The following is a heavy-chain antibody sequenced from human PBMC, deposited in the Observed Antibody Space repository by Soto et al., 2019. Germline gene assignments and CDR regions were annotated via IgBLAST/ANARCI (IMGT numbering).Heavy chain of an antibody. CDR1: GDSISSGDYY. D-gene: IGHD5-18*01. Sequence: QVQLQESGPGLVRPSETLSLTCTVSGDSISSGDYYWSWIRQQPGKGLEWIGYIHHSGTTYYNAPLRGRVAMSVDTSKNQFLLRLNSAAAADTAVYYCARGWIQQKYYLDYWGHGTLVTVSS. CDR2: IHHSGTT. V-gene: IGHV4-31*03. J-gene: IGHJ4*01. CDR3: ARGWIQQKYYLDY.